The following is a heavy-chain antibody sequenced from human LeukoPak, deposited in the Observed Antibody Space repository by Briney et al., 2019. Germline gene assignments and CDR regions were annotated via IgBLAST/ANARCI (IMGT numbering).Heavy chain of an antibody. CDR3: ASAYGWRTHFDY. D-gene: IGHD3-10*01. CDR1: GFTVSSNY. V-gene: IGHV3-11*04. CDR2: ISSSGSTI. J-gene: IGHJ4*02. Sequence: PGGSLRLSCAASGFTVSSNYMSWVRQAPGKGLEWVSYISSSGSTIYYADSVKGRFTISRDNAKNSLYLQMNSLRAEDTAVYYCASAYGWRTHFDYWGQGTLVTVSS.